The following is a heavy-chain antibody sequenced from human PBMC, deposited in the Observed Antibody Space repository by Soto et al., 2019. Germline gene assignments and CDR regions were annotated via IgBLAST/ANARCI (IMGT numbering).Heavy chain of an antibody. J-gene: IGHJ6*02. CDR3: ARLGGYCSTTTCYGYYAMDV. D-gene: IGHD2-2*01. V-gene: IGHV4-34*01. Sequence: PSETLSLTCAVYGGSFSGYYWSWIRQPPGKGLEWIGEINHSGSTNYNPSLKSRVTISVDTSKNQFSLKLSSVTAADTAMYYCARLGGYCSTTTCYGYYAMDVWGQGTTVTVSS. CDR2: INHSGST. CDR1: GGSFSGYY.